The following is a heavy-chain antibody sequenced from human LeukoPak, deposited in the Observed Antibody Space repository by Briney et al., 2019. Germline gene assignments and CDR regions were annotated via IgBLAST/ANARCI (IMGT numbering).Heavy chain of an antibody. J-gene: IGHJ4*02. CDR3: ARDPDGGNSDGDYY. CDR1: GGTFSSYT. V-gene: IGHV1-69*04. CDR2: IIPILGIA. Sequence: SVKVSCKASGGTFSSYTISWVRQAPGQGLEWMGRIIPILGIANYAQKFQDRVTITADKSTSTAYMELSSLRSEDTAVYYCARDPDGGNSDGDYYWGQGTLVTVSS. D-gene: IGHD4-23*01.